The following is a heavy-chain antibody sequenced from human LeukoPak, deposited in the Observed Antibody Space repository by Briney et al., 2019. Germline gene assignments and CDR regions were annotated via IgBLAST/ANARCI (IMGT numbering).Heavy chain of an antibody. V-gene: IGHV4-31*03. CDR3: AREGYYDSSGYSDY. Sequence: SETLSLTCTVSGGSISSGGYYWSWIRQHPGKGLEWIGYIYYSGSTYYNPSLKSRITISVDTSKNQFSLKLSSVTAADTAVYYCAREGYYDSSGYSDYWGQGTLVTVSS. J-gene: IGHJ4*02. CDR1: GGSISSGGYY. D-gene: IGHD3-22*01. CDR2: IYYSGST.